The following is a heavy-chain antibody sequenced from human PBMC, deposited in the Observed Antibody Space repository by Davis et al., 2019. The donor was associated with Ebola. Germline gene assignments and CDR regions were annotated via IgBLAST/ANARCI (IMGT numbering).Heavy chain of an antibody. CDR1: GYTFTRYW. CDR2: IYPGDSDT. D-gene: IGHD2-8*02. Sequence: GESLKISCKASGYTFTRYWIVWVRQMPGKGLEWMGIIYPGDSDTRYSPSFLGQVIFSADKSISTAYLQWSSLKASDSGMYYCASLRRTITGMDDGFDIWGQGTMVTVSS. J-gene: IGHJ3*02. V-gene: IGHV5-51*01. CDR3: ASLRRTITGMDDGFDI.